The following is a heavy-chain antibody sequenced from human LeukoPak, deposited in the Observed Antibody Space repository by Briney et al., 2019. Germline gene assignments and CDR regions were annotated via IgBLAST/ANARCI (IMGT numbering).Heavy chain of an antibody. Sequence: GGSLRPSCAAPGVTFSSYWMHWVRQAPGEGLGWVSRINSDGSSTSYADSVKGRFTISRDNAKNTLYLQMNSLRAEDTAVYYCARVAHCSGGSCYSSSAFDIWGQGTMVTVSS. CDR3: ARVAHCSGGSCYSSSAFDI. CDR2: INSDGSST. V-gene: IGHV3-74*01. CDR1: GVTFSSYW. D-gene: IGHD2-15*01. J-gene: IGHJ3*02.